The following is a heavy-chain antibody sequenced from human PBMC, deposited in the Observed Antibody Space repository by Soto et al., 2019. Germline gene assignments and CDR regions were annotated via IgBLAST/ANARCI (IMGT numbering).Heavy chain of an antibody. Sequence: GGSLRLSCAASGFTFSSYSMNWVRQAPGKGLEWVSSISSSSSYIYYADSVKGRFTISRDNAKNSLYLQMNSLRAEDTAVYYCARDSAPFYNNYYYYYMDVWGKGTTVTVSS. CDR1: GFTFSSYS. CDR3: ARDSAPFYNNYYYYYMDV. D-gene: IGHD1-1*01. J-gene: IGHJ6*03. V-gene: IGHV3-21*01. CDR2: ISSSSSYI.